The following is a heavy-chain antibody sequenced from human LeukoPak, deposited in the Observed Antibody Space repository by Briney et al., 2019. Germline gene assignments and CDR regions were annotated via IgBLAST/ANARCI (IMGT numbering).Heavy chain of an antibody. Sequence: GSSVKVSCKASGGTFSSYAISWVRQAPGQGLEWMGGIIPIFGTANYAQKFQGRVTITTDESTSTAYMELSSLRSEDTAVYYCASRPFYDSSGYYSPDTYRGQGTLVTVSS. CDR2: IIPIFGTA. CDR3: ASRPFYDSSGYYSPDTY. V-gene: IGHV1-69*05. D-gene: IGHD3-22*01. CDR1: GGTFSSYA. J-gene: IGHJ4*02.